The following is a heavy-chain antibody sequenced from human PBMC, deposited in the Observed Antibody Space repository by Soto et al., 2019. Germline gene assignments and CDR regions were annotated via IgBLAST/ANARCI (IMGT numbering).Heavy chain of an antibody. V-gene: IGHV3-23*01. J-gene: IGHJ4*02. CDR2: MSGTGGST. D-gene: IGHD6-19*01. CDR3: AKAGFSGGWSRSYVDY. Sequence: EVQLLESGGGLVQPGRSLRLSCAASGFTFSSYAMNWVRQAPGKGLEWVSAMSGTGGSTYYADSVKGRFTISRDNSKNTLYLKMNSLRVEDTAVFYCAKAGFSGGWSRSYVDYWRQGTRVTVSS. CDR1: GFTFSSYA.